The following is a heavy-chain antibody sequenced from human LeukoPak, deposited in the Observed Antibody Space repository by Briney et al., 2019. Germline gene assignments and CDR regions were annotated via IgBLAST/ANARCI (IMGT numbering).Heavy chain of an antibody. CDR2: INPNSGGT. D-gene: IGHD2-2*01. J-gene: IGHJ6*02. CDR3: ARDLGYCSSTSCYVSYYYGMDV. V-gene: IGHV1-2*02. Sequence: VASVKVSCKASGYIFTGYYMHWVRQAPGQGLEWMGWINPNSGGTNYAQKFQGRVTMTRDTSISTAYMELSRLRSDDTAVYYCARDLGYCSSTSCYVSYYYGMDVWGQGTTVTASS. CDR1: GYIFTGYY.